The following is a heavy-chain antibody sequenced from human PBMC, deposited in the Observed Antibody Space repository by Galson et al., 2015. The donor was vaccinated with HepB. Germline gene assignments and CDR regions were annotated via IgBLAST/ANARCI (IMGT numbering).Heavy chain of an antibody. J-gene: IGHJ6*02. CDR3: AKEDGSGYSYYHGMDV. D-gene: IGHD3-10*01. CDR2: ISYDGSKK. V-gene: IGHV3-30*18. Sequence: SLRLSCAASGFSLSSYGMNWVRQAPGKGLEWVALISYDGSKKYYADSVKGRFTISRDNSKNTLYLQMNSLRAEDTAVYYCAKEDGSGYSYYHGMDVWGQGTTVTVSS. CDR1: GFSLSSYG.